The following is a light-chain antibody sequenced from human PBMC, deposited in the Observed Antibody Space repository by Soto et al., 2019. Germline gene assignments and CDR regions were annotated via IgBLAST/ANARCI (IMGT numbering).Light chain of an antibody. V-gene: IGKV3-20*01. J-gene: IGKJ2*01. CDR3: QQYGISPPYT. CDR1: QSVSSSY. Sequence: EIVLTQSPGILSLSPGERATLSCRASQSVSSSYLAWYQQKPGQAPRLLIYGASNMATGIPDRFSGSGSKTDFTLTISRLEPEDFALYYCQQYGISPPYTFGQGTKLEIK. CDR2: GAS.